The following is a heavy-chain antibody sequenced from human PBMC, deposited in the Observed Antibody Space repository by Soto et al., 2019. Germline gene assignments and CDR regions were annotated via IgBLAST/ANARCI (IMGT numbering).Heavy chain of an antibody. Sequence: QVQLVQSGAEEKKPGASVKVSCKASGYTFTSYAMHWVRQAPGQRLEWMGWINAGNGNTKYSQKFQGRVTITRDTSASTAYMELRILRSEDTAVYYCASWGTIEAARYWGQGTLVTVSS. D-gene: IGHD6-6*01. CDR2: INAGNGNT. CDR3: ASWGTIEAARY. CDR1: GYTFTSYA. V-gene: IGHV1-3*05. J-gene: IGHJ4*02.